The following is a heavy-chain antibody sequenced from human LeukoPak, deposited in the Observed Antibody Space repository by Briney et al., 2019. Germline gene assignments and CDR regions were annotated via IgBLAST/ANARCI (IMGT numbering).Heavy chain of an antibody. CDR3: AKADSNYDFWSGYPFDY. J-gene: IGHJ4*02. CDR2: ISGSGGST. D-gene: IGHD3-3*01. V-gene: IGHV3-23*01. Sequence: GGSLRLSCAASGFTFSSYAMSWVRQAPGKGLEWVSAISGSGGSTYYADSVKGRFTISRDNSKNTLYPQMNSLRAEDTAVYYCAKADSNYDFWSGYPFDYWGQGTLVTVSS. CDR1: GFTFSSYA.